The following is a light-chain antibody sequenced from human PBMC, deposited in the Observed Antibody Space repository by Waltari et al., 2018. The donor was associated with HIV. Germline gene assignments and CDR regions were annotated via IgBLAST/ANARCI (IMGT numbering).Light chain of an antibody. CDR3: AAWDVSLNGLV. Sequence: QSVLTQPPSASGTPGQRVTLSCSGSRSNIGSKTVNWYQQLPGTAPNLLIYSNDQRPSGFPDRFSGSKSCTSASLAISGLQSEDEAGYYCAAWDVSLNGLVFGGGTKLTVL. CDR2: SND. CDR1: RSNIGSKT. V-gene: IGLV1-44*01. J-gene: IGLJ2*01.